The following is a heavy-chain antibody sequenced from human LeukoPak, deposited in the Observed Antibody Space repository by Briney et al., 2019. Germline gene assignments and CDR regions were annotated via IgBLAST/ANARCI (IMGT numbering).Heavy chain of an antibody. J-gene: IGHJ6*02. Sequence: GKSLKISCAASGFTFSSYSMNWVRQAPGKGLEWVSSISSSSSYIYYADSVKGRFTISRDNAKNSLYLQMNSLRAEDTAVYYCARDQDAAMVRGALLYFHYYYGMDVWGQGTTVTVSS. CDR3: ARDQDAAMVRGALLYFHYYYGMDV. CDR2: ISSSSSYI. D-gene: IGHD3-10*01. CDR1: GFTFSSYS. V-gene: IGHV3-21*01.